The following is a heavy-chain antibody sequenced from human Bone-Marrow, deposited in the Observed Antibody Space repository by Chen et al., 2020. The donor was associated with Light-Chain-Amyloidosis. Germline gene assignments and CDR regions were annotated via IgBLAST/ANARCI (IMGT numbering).Heavy chain of an antibody. CDR3: ARRRDGYNFDY. J-gene: IGHJ4*02. V-gene: IGHV5-51*01. D-gene: IGHD5-12*01. CDR1: GYTFPNYW. Sequence: EVQLEQSGPEVKKPGESLKISCKGSGYTFPNYWIGWVRQMPGKGLEWVVVIYPADPDANYSPSLEGQVSISAAKSITTAYLQWRSLKASATAMYYCARRRDGYNFDYWGQGTLVTVSS. CDR2: IYPADPDA.